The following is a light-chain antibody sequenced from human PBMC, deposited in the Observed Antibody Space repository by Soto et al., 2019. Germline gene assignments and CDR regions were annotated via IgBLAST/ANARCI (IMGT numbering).Light chain of an antibody. CDR2: QDS. Sequence: SHELTQPPSVCVSPGQTASITCSGDKLGDKYACWYQQKPGQSPVLVIYQDSKRPSGIPERFSGSNSGNTATLTISGTQAMDEADYYRQAWDSSTVVFGGGTKLTVL. J-gene: IGLJ2*01. CDR1: KLGDKY. V-gene: IGLV3-1*01. CDR3: QAWDSSTVV.